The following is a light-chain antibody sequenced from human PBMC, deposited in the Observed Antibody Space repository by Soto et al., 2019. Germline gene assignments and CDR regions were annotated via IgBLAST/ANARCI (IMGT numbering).Light chain of an antibody. CDR3: SSYTASSTLL. CDR2: EVS. CDR1: SSDVGGYNY. J-gene: IGLJ1*01. Sequence: QSALTQPASVSGSPGQSISISCTGTSSDVGGYNYVSWSQQHPGKAPKLLIAEVSNRPSGASNRFSGYKSGNTASLTISWLQADDEADYYCSSYTASSTLLFGTGTKLTVL. V-gene: IGLV2-14*03.